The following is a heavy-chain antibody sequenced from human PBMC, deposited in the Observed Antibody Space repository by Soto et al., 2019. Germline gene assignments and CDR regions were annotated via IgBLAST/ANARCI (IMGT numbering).Heavy chain of an antibody. V-gene: IGHV1-8*01. CDR3: ARVNTQNYYGSGSYSPYYFDY. CDR2: MNPNSGNT. Sequence: GASVKVSCKASGYTFTSYDINWVRQATVQGLEWMGWMNPNSGNTGNAQKFQGRVTMTRHTSISTAYMELSSLGSEDTAVYYCARVNTQNYYGSGSYSPYYFDYWGQGTLVTVSS. D-gene: IGHD3-10*01. J-gene: IGHJ4*02. CDR1: GYTFTSYD.